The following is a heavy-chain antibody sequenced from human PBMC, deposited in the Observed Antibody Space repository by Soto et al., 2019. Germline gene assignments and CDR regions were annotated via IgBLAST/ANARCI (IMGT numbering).Heavy chain of an antibody. CDR1: GGSFSGYY. D-gene: IGHD3-10*01. J-gene: IGHJ5*02. Sequence: QVQLQQWGAGLLKPSETLSLTCAVYGGSFSGYYWSWIRQPPGKGLEWIGEIKHSGSTNYNPSLKSRVSISVDTSKHHFSLQLSSVTAADTAVYYCARGRSPMVRGDRRYNWFDPWGQGTLVTVSS. CDR2: IKHSGST. CDR3: ARGRSPMVRGDRRYNWFDP. V-gene: IGHV4-34*01.